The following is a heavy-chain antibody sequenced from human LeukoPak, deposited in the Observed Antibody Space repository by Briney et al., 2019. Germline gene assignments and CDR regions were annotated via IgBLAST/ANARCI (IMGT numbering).Heavy chain of an antibody. V-gene: IGHV3-23*01. CDR2: LRGAGGNT. CDR3: AKDLGSAFGPTLDS. CDR1: GFSVSAYT. J-gene: IGHJ4*02. D-gene: IGHD2-15*01. Sequence: PGGSERLSCAASGFSVSAYTMNWVRQAPRRGLEWVSTLRGAGGNTYYADSVKDRFTISRDISENTLYLQMNSLRVEDSALYFFAKDLGSAFGPTLDSWGEGSLVTVSS.